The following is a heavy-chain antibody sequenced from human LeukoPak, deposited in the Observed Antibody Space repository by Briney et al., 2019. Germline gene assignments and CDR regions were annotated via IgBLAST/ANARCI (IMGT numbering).Heavy chain of an antibody. D-gene: IGHD5-18*01. CDR2: IYYSGTT. CDR1: GGSISSSNYY. V-gene: IGHV4-39*01. Sequence: NPSETLSLTCTVSGGSISSSNYYWGWIRQPPGKWLEWIGIIYYSGTTNYNPSLKSRVTISVDASTNQFSLKLSSVTAADTAVYYSARQRRLVDTAMVPNPGMFDYWGQGTLVTVSS. CDR3: ARQRRLVDTAMVPNPGMFDY. J-gene: IGHJ4*02.